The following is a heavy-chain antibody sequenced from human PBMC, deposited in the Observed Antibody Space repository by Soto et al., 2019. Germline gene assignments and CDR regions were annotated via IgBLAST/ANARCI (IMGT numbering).Heavy chain of an antibody. CDR1: GYSFTSYW. D-gene: IGHD6-13*01. V-gene: IGHV5-10-1*01. CDR2: IDPSDSYT. CDR3: ARADSSSWSYFDY. J-gene: IGHJ4*02. Sequence: PGGSLKISCKGSGYSFTSYWISWVRQMPGKGLEWMGRIDPSDSYTNYSPSFQGHVTISADKSISTAYLQWSSLKASDTAMYYCARADSSSWSYFDYWGQGTLVTVSS.